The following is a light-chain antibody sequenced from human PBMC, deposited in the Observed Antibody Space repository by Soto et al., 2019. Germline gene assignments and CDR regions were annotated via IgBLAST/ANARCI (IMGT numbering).Light chain of an antibody. Sequence: EIVLTQPPGPLSVSPGDRVTLSCRASQTVNNNYLAWYQQKPGQAPRLLIYGASTPATGTPARFSGSGSGTHFTLTVSRLEPEDFAEYYCQQYGGSAPWTFGPGTKVDMK. CDR2: GAS. V-gene: IGKV3-20*01. J-gene: IGKJ1*01. CDR1: QTVNNNY. CDR3: QQYGGSAPWT.